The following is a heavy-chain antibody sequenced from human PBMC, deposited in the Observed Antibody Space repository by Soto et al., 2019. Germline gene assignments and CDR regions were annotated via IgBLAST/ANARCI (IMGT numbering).Heavy chain of an antibody. CDR1: GFTFSSYS. Sequence: GGSLRLSCAAPGFTFSSYSMNWVRQAPGKGLEWVSSISSSSSYIYYADSVKGRFTISRDNAKNSLYLQMNSLRAEDTAVYYCARSEGYYYDSSGYYSFDYWGQGTRVTVSS. CDR2: ISSSSSYI. D-gene: IGHD3-22*01. V-gene: IGHV3-21*01. CDR3: ARSEGYYYDSSGYYSFDY. J-gene: IGHJ4*02.